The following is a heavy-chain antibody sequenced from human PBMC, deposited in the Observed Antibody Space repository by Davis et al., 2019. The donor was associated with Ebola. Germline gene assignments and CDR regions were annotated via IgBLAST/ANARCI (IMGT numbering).Heavy chain of an antibody. CDR1: GYSFTSYY. CDR3: ARDGPDSSGYRLDAFDI. J-gene: IGHJ3*02. CDR2: INPSGGST. V-gene: IGHV1-46*01. Sequence: ASVKVSCKASGYSFTSYYMHWVRQAPGQGLEWMGIINPSGGSTSYAQKFQDRVTMTRDTSTSTVYMELSSLRSEDTAVYYCARDGPDSSGYRLDAFDIWGQGTMVTVSS. D-gene: IGHD3-22*01.